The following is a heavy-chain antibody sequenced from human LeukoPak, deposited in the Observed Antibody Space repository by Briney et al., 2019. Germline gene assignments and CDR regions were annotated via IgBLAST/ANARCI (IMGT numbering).Heavy chain of an antibody. CDR1: GFTFSSYS. J-gene: IGHJ4*02. D-gene: IGHD2/OR15-2a*01. V-gene: IGHV3-21*01. CDR2: ISGSSSYL. Sequence: GGSLRLSCAASGFTFSSYSMNWVRQAPGKGLEWVSSISGSSSYLNYADSVKGRFTISRDNAKNSLYLQMNSLRDEDTAVYYCARDWFHAIDYWGQGALVTVSS. CDR3: ARDWFHAIDY.